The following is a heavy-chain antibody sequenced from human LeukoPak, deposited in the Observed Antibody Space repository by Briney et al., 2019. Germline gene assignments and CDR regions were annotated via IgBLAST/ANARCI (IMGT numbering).Heavy chain of an antibody. J-gene: IGHJ3*02. Sequence: GGALRLSCAASGFTFTIFGLNWVRQAPGKGPEWVSIIDARSGITYYADSVQGRFTISRDNAKESVFLQMNSLRADDMAVYYCARTYDFGRGPPGDAFDNWGPGTLVIVSS. CDR1: GFTFTIFG. CDR2: IDARSGIT. CDR3: ARTYDFGRGPPGDAFDN. V-gene: IGHV3-48*01. D-gene: IGHD3-3*01.